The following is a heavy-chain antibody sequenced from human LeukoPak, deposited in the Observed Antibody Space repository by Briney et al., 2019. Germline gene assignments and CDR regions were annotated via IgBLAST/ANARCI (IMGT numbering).Heavy chain of an antibody. Sequence: PGGSLRLSCAASGFTFSSYGMHWVRQAPGKGLVWVAVIWYDGSDKYYADSVKGRFTISRDNSKNTLYLQMNSLRAEDTAVYYCARESSYNFDYWGQGTLVTVSS. CDR3: ARESSYNFDY. V-gene: IGHV3-33*01. J-gene: IGHJ4*02. CDR2: IWYDGSDK. D-gene: IGHD6-13*01. CDR1: GFTFSSYG.